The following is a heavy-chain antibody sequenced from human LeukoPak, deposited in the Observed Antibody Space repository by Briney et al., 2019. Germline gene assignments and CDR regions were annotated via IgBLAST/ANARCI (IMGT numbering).Heavy chain of an antibody. J-gene: IGHJ4*02. D-gene: IGHD3-22*01. CDR2: ISYDGSNK. CDR3: AKGPDSSGYYYYVDY. Sequence: GGSLRLSCAASGFTFSSHDMHWVRQAPGKGLEWVAVISYDGSNKYYADSVKGRFTISRDNSKNTLYLQMNSLRAEDTAVYYCAKGPDSSGYYYYVDYWGRGTLVTVSS. CDR1: GFTFSSHD. V-gene: IGHV3-30*18.